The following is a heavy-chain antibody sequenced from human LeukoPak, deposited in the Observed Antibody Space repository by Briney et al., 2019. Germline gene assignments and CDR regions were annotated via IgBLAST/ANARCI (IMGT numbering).Heavy chain of an antibody. CDR1: GFIFRNYG. J-gene: IGHJ3*02. Sequence: PGGSLRLSCAASGFIFRNYGMHWVRQAPGKGLEWVAVLSSDSRNKYYADSVKGRFTISRDNSKNTLYLQMDSLRTEDTALYYCAQDHSSRTGWDDAFDIWGQGTMVTVSS. V-gene: IGHV3-30*18. CDR2: LSSDSRNK. CDR3: AQDHSSRTGWDDAFDI. D-gene: IGHD2-8*02.